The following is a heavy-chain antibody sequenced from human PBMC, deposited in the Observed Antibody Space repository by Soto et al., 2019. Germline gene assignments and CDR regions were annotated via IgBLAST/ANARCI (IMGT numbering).Heavy chain of an antibody. D-gene: IGHD2-2*01. CDR1: GYTFTGYY. V-gene: IGHV1-2*04. J-gene: IGHJ6*02. CDR2: INPNSGGT. Sequence: ASVKVSCKASGYTFTGYYMHWVRQAPGQGLEWMGWINPNSGGTNYAQKFQGWVTMTRDTSISTAYMELSRLRSDDTAVYYCARAIGYCSSTSCYDYGMDVWGQGTKVTVSS. CDR3: ARAIGYCSSTSCYDYGMDV.